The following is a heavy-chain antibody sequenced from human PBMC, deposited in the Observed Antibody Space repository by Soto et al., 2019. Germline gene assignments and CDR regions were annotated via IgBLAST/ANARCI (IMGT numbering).Heavy chain of an antibody. J-gene: IGHJ6*02. V-gene: IGHV1-69*01. CDR2: IIPIFGTA. CDR3: ARANCSSTSCLGYYYGMDV. D-gene: IGHD2-2*01. CDR1: GGTFSNYA. Sequence: QVQLVQSGAEVKKPGSSVKVSCKASGGTFSNYAISWVRQAPGQGLEWMGGIIPIFGTANYAQKFQGRVTITADESTSTAYMELSSLRSEDTAVYYCARANCSSTSCLGYYYGMDVWGQGTTVTVSS.